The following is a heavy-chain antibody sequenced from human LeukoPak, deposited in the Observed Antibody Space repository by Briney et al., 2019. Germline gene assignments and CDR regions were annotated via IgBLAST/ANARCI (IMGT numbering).Heavy chain of an antibody. CDR2: IKQDGREK. CDR1: GFTFSSYG. Sequence: GGSLRLSCAASGFTFSSYGMHWVRQAPGKGLEWVANIKQDGREKYYVDSVRGRFTISRDNAKNSPYLQMKSLRAEDTAVYYCARFRTAMQLWKGYYFDYWGQGTRVTVSS. D-gene: IGHD5-18*01. J-gene: IGHJ4*02. V-gene: IGHV3-7*01. CDR3: ARFRTAMQLWKGYYFDY.